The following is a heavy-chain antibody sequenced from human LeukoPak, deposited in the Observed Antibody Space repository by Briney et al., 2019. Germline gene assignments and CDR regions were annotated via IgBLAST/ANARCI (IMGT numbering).Heavy chain of an antibody. V-gene: IGHV4-4*07. D-gene: IGHD3-10*01. CDR2: IYTSGST. CDR1: GGSISSYY. CDR3: ARQSSGSQKYYFDY. J-gene: IGHJ4*02. Sequence: SETLSLTCTVSGGSISSYYWSWIRQPAGKGLEWIGRIYTSGSTNYNPSLKSRVTMSVDTSKNQFSLKLSSVTAADTAVYYCARQSSGSQKYYFDYWGQGTLVTVSS.